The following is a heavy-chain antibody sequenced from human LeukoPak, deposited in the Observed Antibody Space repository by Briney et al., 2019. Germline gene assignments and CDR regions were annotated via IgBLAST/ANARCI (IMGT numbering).Heavy chain of an antibody. V-gene: IGHV3-23*01. CDR1: GFTFSSSA. CDR2: ISGNAGKT. Sequence: GGSLRLSCAASGFTFSSSAMSWVRLAPGKGLEWVSAISGNAGKTYYADSVKGRFTISRDNSKNTLLLQMNSLRAEDTAVYYCAKNSGWPLDYYYYGMDVWGQGTTVTVSS. CDR3: AKNSGWPLDYYYYGMDV. J-gene: IGHJ6*02. D-gene: IGHD6-19*01.